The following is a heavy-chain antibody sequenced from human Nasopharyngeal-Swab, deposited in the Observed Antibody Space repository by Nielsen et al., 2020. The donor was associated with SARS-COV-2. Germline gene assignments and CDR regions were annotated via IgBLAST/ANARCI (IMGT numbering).Heavy chain of an antibody. V-gene: IGHV3-7*01. Sequence: GASLKISCAASGFIFSTFWMSWVRQAPGKGLEWVANIKQDGGEKYFVDSVKGRFTISRDNAKNSLYLQMNSLRAEDTAVYYCASLNYYGSGSYFYGSRTSYAFDIWGQGTMVTVSS. J-gene: IGHJ3*02. CDR3: ASLNYYGSGSYFYGSRTSYAFDI. D-gene: IGHD3-10*01. CDR2: IKQDGGEK. CDR1: GFIFSTFW.